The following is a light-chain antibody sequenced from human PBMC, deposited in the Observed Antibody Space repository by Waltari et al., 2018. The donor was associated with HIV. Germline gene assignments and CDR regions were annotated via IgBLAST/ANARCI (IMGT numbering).Light chain of an antibody. V-gene: IGKV4-1*01. CDR1: QSVLYSSNDKNY. CDR2: WAS. CDR3: QQYYSTPLT. J-gene: IGKJ4*01. Sequence: EIVMTQSPDSLAVSLGERATIKCKSRQSVLYSSNDKNYLAWYQQKPGQPPKLLIYWASTRESGVPDRFSGSGSGTDVTLTISSLQAEDVAVYYCQQYYSTPLTFGGGTKVEI.